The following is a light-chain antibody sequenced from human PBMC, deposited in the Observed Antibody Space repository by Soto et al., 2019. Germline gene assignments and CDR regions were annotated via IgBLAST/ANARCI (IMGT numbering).Light chain of an antibody. J-gene: IGKJ1*01. V-gene: IGKV1-5*03. CDR1: QSISSW. CDR3: QQYNSYTWT. CDR2: KAS. Sequence: IQMTQSPSTVSASVGDRVTITCRASQSISSWLAWYQQKPGKAPKVLIYKASSLERGVPSRFSGSGSGTEFTLTISSLQPDDFATYYCQQYNSYTWTFGQGTKV.